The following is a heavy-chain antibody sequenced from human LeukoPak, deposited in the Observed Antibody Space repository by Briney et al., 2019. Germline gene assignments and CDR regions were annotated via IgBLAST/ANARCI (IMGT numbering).Heavy chain of an antibody. J-gene: IGHJ5*02. V-gene: IGHV1-2*02. Sequence: ASVKVSCKASGYTFTGYYMHWVRQAPGQGLEWMGWINPNSGGTNYAQKFQGRVTMTRDTSISTAYMELSRLRSDDTAVYYCARVRGPYRSDVRKSGLDPWGQGTLVTVSS. CDR2: INPNSGGT. CDR1: GYTFTGYY. D-gene: IGHD2-15*01. CDR3: ARVRGPYRSDVRKSGLDP.